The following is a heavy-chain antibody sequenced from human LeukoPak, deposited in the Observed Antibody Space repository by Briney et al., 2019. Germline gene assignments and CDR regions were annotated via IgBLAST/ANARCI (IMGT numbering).Heavy chain of an antibody. CDR3: ARHPERYSYFDY. Sequence: SETLSLTCTVSGGSISSSSYYWGWIRQPPGKGREWLGSIYYTGSAYYNPSLKSRVTMSGDTSKNQFSLRLRSVTAADTAVYSCARHPERYSYFDYWGQGTLVTVSS. CDR2: IYYTGSA. J-gene: IGHJ4*02. D-gene: IGHD5-18*01. V-gene: IGHV4-39*01. CDR1: GGSISSSSYY.